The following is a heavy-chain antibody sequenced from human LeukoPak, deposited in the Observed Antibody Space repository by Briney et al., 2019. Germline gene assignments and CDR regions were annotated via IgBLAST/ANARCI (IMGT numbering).Heavy chain of an antibody. V-gene: IGHV4-59*01. CDR2: IYYSGST. CDR1: GGSISSYY. D-gene: IGHD2-15*01. Sequence: SETLSLTCTVSGGSISSYYWSWIRQPPGKGLEWTGYIYYSGSTNYNPSLKSRVTISVDTSKNQFSLKLSSVTAADTAVYYCARGGGYCSGGSCYRWFDPWGQGTLVTVSP. J-gene: IGHJ5*02. CDR3: ARGGGYCSGGSCYRWFDP.